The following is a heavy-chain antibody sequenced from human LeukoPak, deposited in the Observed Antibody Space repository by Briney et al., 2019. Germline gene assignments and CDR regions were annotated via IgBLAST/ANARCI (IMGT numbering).Heavy chain of an antibody. CDR2: IYYSGST. CDR1: GGSISSYY. D-gene: IGHD3-10*01. CDR3: ARHRGVGALT. Sequence: SETLSLTCTVSGGSISSYYWSWIRQPPGKGLEWIGYIYYSGSTNYNPSLKSRVTISVDMSKNQFSLRLSSVTAADTAVYYCARHRGVGALTWGQGTLVTVSS. V-gene: IGHV4-59*08. J-gene: IGHJ5*02.